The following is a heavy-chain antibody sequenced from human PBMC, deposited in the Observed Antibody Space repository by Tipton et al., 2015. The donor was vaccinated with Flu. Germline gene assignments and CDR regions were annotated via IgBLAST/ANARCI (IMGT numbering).Heavy chain of an antibody. CDR2: VNYSGYT. V-gene: IGHV4-39*01. CDR3: ARHQRPVGIGRRTPYWYFDL. J-gene: IGHJ2*01. CDR1: GGSIDSSSYF. D-gene: IGHD2-21*01. Sequence: GLVKPSETLSLTCTVSGGSIDSSSYFWGWIRQPPGKGLEWIGSVNYSGYTYYNPSLKSRVTISVDTSKNQLSLKLTSVTAADTAVYYCARHQRPVGIGRRTPYWYFDLWGRGTLVTVSS.